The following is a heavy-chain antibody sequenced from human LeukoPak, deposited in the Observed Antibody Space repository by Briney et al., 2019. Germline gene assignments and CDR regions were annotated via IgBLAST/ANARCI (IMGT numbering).Heavy chain of an antibody. D-gene: IGHD3-22*01. V-gene: IGHV2-5*02. CDR1: GFSLSTSGVG. CDR2: IYWDDDK. CDR3: AHSSTPYYYDSSGYYYDY. Sequence: SGPTLVKPTQTLTLTCTFSGFSLSTSGVGVGWIRQPPVKALEWPALIYWDDDKRYSPSLKSRLTITKDTSKNQVVLTMTNMDPVDTATYYCAHSSTPYYYDSSGYYYDYWGQGTLVTVSS. J-gene: IGHJ4*02.